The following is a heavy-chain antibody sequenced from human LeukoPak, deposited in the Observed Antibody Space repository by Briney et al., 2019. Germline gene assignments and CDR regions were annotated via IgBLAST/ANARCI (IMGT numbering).Heavy chain of an antibody. CDR3: ARAFSSSWYGGQFDY. J-gene: IGHJ4*02. Sequence: KVSCKASGYTFTNYGISWVRQMPGKGLEWMGIIYPGDSDTRYSPSFQGQVAISADKSISTAYLQWSSLKASDTAMYYCARAFSSSWYGGQFDYWGQGTLVTVSS. CDR1: GYTFTNYG. D-gene: IGHD6-13*01. V-gene: IGHV5-51*01. CDR2: IYPGDSDT.